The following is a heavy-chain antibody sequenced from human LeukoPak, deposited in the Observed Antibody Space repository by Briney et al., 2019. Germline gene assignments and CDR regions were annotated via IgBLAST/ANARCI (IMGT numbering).Heavy chain of an antibody. D-gene: IGHD2-15*01. V-gene: IGHV1-18*01. CDR2: SSGYGGTP. CDR1: VYNFKTYG. Sequence: GASVKVSCKASVYNFKTYGMSWVRQSPGKGLEWLAWSSGYGGTPNYAQKFQGRVTLTTDTSTSTVYMELRSLRFDDTAVYYCARVEVVPSAPDFWCQGTLVIVSS. CDR3: ARVEVVPSAPDF. J-gene: IGHJ4*02.